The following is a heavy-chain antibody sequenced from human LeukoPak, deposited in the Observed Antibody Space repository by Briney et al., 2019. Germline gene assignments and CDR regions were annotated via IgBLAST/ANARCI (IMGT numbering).Heavy chain of an antibody. J-gene: IGHJ3*02. Sequence: SETLSLTCTVSGGSISSYYWSWIRQPPGKGREGSGYIYYSGSTNYNPSLKSRGTISADTAKNQFSLKLSSVTAADTAVYYCATRQEAAVSYHAFDIWGQGTMVTVSS. D-gene: IGHD6-13*01. CDR3: ATRQEAAVSYHAFDI. CDR2: IYYSGST. V-gene: IGHV4-59*08. CDR1: GGSISSYY.